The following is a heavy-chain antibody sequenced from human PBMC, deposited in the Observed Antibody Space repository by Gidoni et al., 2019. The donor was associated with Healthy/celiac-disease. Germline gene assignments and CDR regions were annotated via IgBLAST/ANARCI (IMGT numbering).Heavy chain of an antibody. CDR3: TTGPGDYWLGYYYYMDV. CDR2: IKSKTDGGTT. D-gene: IGHD4-17*01. CDR1: GFTFSNAW. Sequence: EVQLVESGGGLVKPGGSLRLSCAASGFTFSNAWMNWVRQAPGKGLEWVGRIKSKTDGGTTDYAAPVKGRFTISRDDSKNTLYLQMNSLKTEDTAVYYCTTGPGDYWLGYYYYMDVWGKGTTVTVSS. J-gene: IGHJ6*03. V-gene: IGHV3-15*07.